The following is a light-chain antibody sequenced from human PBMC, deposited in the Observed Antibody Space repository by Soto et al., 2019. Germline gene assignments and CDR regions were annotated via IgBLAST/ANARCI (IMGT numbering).Light chain of an antibody. CDR3: QQRENWPLT. J-gene: IGKJ4*01. CDR2: DAS. CDR1: QSVTTY. V-gene: IGKV3-11*01. Sequence: EIVLTQSPGTLSLSPGQRATLSCRASQSVTTYLAWYQQKPGQAPKLLISDASTRATGIPARFSGSGSGTHFTLSIRSLEPDDFAVYYCQQRENWPLTFGGGTKLEI.